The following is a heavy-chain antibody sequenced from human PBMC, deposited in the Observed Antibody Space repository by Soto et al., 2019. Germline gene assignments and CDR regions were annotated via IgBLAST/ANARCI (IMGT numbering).Heavy chain of an antibody. D-gene: IGHD6-25*01. CDR2: IFSNDEK. CDR1: GFSLSNARMG. V-gene: IGHV2-26*01. CDR3: ARMTARGTRFDY. J-gene: IGHJ4*02. Sequence: QVTLKESGPVLVKPTETLTLTCTVSGFSLSNARMGVSWIRQPPGKALEWLAHIFSNDEKSYSTSLKSRLTLXKXXPKSQVVLTMTNMDPVDTATYYCARMTARGTRFDYWGQGTLVTVSS.